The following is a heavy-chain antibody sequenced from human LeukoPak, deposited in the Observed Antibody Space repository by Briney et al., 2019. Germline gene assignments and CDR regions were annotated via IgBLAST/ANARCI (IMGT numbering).Heavy chain of an antibody. CDR3: AREGPDDAFDI. CDR2: IYTSGST. V-gene: IGHV4-61*02. Sequence: KASETLSLTCTVSGGSISSGSYYWSWIRQPAGKGLEWIGRIYTSGSTNYNPSLKSRVTISVDTSKNQFSLKLSSVTAADTAVYYCAREGPDDAFDIWGQGTMVTVSS. J-gene: IGHJ3*02. CDR1: GGSISSGSYY.